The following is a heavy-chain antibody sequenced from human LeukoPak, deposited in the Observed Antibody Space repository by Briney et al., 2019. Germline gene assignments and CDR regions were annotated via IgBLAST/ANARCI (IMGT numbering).Heavy chain of an antibody. V-gene: IGHV4-4*02. CDR2: IYHSGST. J-gene: IGHJ4*02. CDR3: AKRRGDCSNGQGCGDS. D-gene: IGHD2-8*01. Sequence: SETLSLTCAVSGGSISSSNWWSWVRQPPGKGLEWIGEIYHSGSTNYNPSLKGRVTISVDKSKNQFSLKLSSVTAADTAMYYCAKRRGDCSNGQGCGDSWGQGTLVTVSS. CDR1: GGSISSSNW.